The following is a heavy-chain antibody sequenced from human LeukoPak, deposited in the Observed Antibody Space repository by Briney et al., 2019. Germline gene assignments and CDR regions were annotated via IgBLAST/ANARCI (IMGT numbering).Heavy chain of an antibody. CDR3: ARAAPTYYDFWSGYSYFDY. J-gene: IGHJ4*02. CDR2: IYYSGST. CDR1: GGSISSGGYC. Sequence: PSQTLSLTCTVSGGSISSGGYCWSWIRQHPGKGLEWIVYIYYSGSTYYNPSLKSRVTISVDTSKNQFSLKLSSVTAADTAVYYCARAAPTYYDFWSGYSYFDYWGQGTLVTVSS. D-gene: IGHD3-3*01. V-gene: IGHV4-31*03.